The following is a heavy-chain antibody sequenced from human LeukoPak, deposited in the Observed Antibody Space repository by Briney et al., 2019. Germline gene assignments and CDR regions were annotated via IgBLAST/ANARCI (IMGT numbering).Heavy chain of an antibody. CDR1: EFAFSVYE. Sequence: PGGSLRLSCAASEFAFSVYEMYWVRQAPGKGLEWVGRIYRGTNGETTDYGAPVKGRFTMSRDYSTNTLYLQMNSLKTEDPAVYYCTTSGSGSCPVWGQGTLVAVSS. J-gene: IGHJ4*02. V-gene: IGHV3-15*01. CDR2: IYRGTNGETT. CDR3: TTSGSGSCPV. D-gene: IGHD6-19*01.